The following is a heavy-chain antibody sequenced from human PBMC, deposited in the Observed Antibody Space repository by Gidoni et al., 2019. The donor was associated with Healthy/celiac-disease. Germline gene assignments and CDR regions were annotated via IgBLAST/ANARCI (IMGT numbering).Heavy chain of an antibody. J-gene: IGHJ6*02. CDR3: ARGEAAAGTWYYGMDV. CDR2: INAGNGNT. CDR1: GYTFTSYA. D-gene: IGHD6-13*01. V-gene: IGHV1-3*01. Sequence: QVQLVQSGAEVKKPGASVKVSCKASGYTFTSYAMHWVRQAPGQRLEWMGWINAGNGNTKYSQKFQGRVTITRDTSASTAYMELSSLRSEDTAVYYCARGEAAAGTWYYGMDVWGQGTTVTVSS.